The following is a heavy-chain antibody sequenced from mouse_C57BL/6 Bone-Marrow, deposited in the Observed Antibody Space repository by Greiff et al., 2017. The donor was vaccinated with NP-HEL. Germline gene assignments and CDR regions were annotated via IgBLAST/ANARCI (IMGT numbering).Heavy chain of an antibody. Sequence: EVQRVESGAELVRPGASVKLSCTASGFNIKDDYMHWVKQRPEQGLEWIGWIDPENGDTEYASKFQGKATITADTSSNTAYLQLSSLTSEDTAVYYCTTPRDYFDYWGQGTTLTVSS. CDR2: IDPENGDT. V-gene: IGHV14-4*01. CDR1: GFNIKDDY. J-gene: IGHJ2*01. CDR3: TTPRDYFDY.